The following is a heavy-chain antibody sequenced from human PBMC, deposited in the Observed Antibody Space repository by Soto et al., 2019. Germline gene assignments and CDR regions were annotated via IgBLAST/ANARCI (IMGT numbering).Heavy chain of an antibody. CDR3: AREGYYLNWFDP. CDR1: GFTFNSYA. Sequence: GGSLRLSCAASGFTFNSYAMNWVRQAPGKGLEWVSSISGGGGGTYYADSVKGRLTISRDNSKNTLYLQMNSLRAEDTAVYYCAREGYYLNWFDPWGQGTLVTVSS. D-gene: IGHD3-10*01. CDR2: ISGGGGGT. J-gene: IGHJ5*02. V-gene: IGHV3-23*01.